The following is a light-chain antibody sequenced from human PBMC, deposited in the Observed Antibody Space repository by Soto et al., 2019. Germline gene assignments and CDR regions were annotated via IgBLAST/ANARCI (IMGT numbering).Light chain of an antibody. V-gene: IGKV3-15*01. CDR2: GAS. Sequence: EIVMTHSPSTLSVSPGESATLSCRDSQSVSSNLAWYQQKPGQATRLLIYGASTRATGIPARFSGSGSGTDLPLTISSLASEDFGVFFCQHYGNSPPATFGQGTRLEI. CDR1: QSVSSN. J-gene: IGKJ5*01. CDR3: QHYGNSPPAT.